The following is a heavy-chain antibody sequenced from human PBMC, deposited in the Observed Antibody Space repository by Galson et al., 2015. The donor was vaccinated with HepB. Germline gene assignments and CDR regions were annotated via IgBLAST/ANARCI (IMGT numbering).Heavy chain of an antibody. V-gene: IGHV3-33*01. CDR3: AREGMTAVTNFDY. D-gene: IGHD4-17*01. CDR2: IWSDGTNK. J-gene: IGHJ4*02. CDR1: GFTFSNYG. Sequence: SLRLSCAASGFTFSNYGMQWVRQAPGKGLEWVALIWSDGTNKYYADSVKGRFTISRDNSKNTLYLQMDSLRAEDTAVYYCAREGMTAVTNFDYWGQGTLVTVSS.